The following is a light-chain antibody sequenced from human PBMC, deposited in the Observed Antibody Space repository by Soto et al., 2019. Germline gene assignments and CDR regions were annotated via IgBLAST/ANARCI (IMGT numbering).Light chain of an antibody. J-gene: IGKJ1*01. Sequence: EIVLTQSPGSLSLSPGERATISCRASQSVDSSLFAWYQQKPGQAPRLLIYGASNSATGIPDRFSGRGSATDFTSTSTGLESEAFALYCCQHYVSSVTFGQWTKLEIK. CDR1: QSVDSSL. V-gene: IGKV3-20*01. CDR2: GAS. CDR3: QHYVSSVT.